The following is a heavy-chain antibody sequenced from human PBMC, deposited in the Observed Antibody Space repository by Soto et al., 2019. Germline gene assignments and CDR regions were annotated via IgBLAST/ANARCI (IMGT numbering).Heavy chain of an antibody. V-gene: IGHV1-46*01. Sequence: GASVKVSCKASGYTFINYYIHWVRQAPGQGLEWMAIINPSGGSTSYAQKFQGRVTMTRDTSTSTVYMELSSLRSEDTAVYYCAREYSSTEGIAVAALLYWGQGTLVTVSS. CDR2: INPSGGST. D-gene: IGHD6-19*01. CDR1: GYTFINYY. CDR3: AREYSSTEGIAVAALLY. J-gene: IGHJ4*02.